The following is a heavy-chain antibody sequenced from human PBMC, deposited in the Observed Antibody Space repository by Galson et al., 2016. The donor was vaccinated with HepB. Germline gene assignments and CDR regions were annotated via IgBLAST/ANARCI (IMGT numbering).Heavy chain of an antibody. D-gene: IGHD3/OR15-3a*01. J-gene: IGHJ6*03. CDR1: GFTFNSYG. CDR3: ASVLNWGYYYYYMDV. CDR2: IYHDGSYK. V-gene: IGHV3-33*01. Sequence: SLRLSCAVSGFTFNSYGMHWVRQAPGKGLEWVAHIYHDGSYKFYADSVKGRFTISRDNSRNTLYLQMNSLRAEDTAVYHCASVLNWGYYYYYMDVWGKGTTVTVSS.